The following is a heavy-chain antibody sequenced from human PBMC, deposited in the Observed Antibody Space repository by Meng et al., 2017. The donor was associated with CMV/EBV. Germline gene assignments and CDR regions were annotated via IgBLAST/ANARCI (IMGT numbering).Heavy chain of an antibody. V-gene: IGHV4-4*02. D-gene: IGHD2-21*01. CDR3: ARSSRSIPYYGMDV. CDR2: IYHSGST. Sequence: GSLRLSCAVSGGSISSSNWWSWVRQPPGKGLEWIGEIYHSGSTNYNPSLKSRVTISVDKSKNQFSLKLRSVTAADTAVYYCARSSRSIPYYGMDVWGQGTTVTVSS. J-gene: IGHJ6*02. CDR1: GGSISSSNW.